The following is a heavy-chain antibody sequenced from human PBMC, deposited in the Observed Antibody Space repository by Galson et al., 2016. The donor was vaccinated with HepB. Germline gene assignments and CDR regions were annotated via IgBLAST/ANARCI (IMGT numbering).Heavy chain of an antibody. D-gene: IGHD3-3*01. V-gene: IGHV3-30*03. CDR1: GLSFSSSG. CDR3: ARDLGHYDFWSGYYDYYYMDV. J-gene: IGHJ6*03. CDR2: ISYDGRQK. Sequence: SLRLSCAASGLSFSSSGMHWVRQAPGKGLEWVAVISYDGRQKYYVDPVKGRFIISRDNSKNTLYLQMNSLKPEDTAVYYCARDLGHYDFWSGYYDYYYMDVWGKGTTVTVSS.